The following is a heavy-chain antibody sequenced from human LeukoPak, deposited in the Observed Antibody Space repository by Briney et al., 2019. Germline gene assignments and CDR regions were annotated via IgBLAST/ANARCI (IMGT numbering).Heavy chain of an antibody. CDR2: ISSSSSYI. CDR3: ARPSSPYCSSTSCYTFDY. D-gene: IGHD2-2*02. J-gene: IGHJ4*02. V-gene: IGHV3-21*01. CDR1: GFTFSHYP. Sequence: PGRSLRLSCAASGFTFSHYPMHWVRQAPGKGLEWVSSISSSSSYIYYADSVKGRFTISRDNAKNSLYLQMNSLRAEDTAVYYCARPSSPYCSSTSCYTFDYWGQGTLVTVSS.